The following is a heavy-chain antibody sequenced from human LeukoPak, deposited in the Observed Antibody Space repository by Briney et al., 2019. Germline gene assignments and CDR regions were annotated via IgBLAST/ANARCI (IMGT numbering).Heavy chain of an antibody. CDR2: INPRGGST. J-gene: IGHJ4*02. V-gene: IGHV1-46*01. D-gene: IGHD1-26*01. CDR3: ARKNSGSQYGDYYFDY. Sequence: ASVTVSCKASGYTFTSYYIHWVRQAPGQGLEWMGIINPRGGSTSYAQKFQGRVTMTRDPSTSTVYMELSSLRSEDTAEYYCARKNSGSQYGDYYFDYWGQGTLVTVSS. CDR1: GYTFTSYY.